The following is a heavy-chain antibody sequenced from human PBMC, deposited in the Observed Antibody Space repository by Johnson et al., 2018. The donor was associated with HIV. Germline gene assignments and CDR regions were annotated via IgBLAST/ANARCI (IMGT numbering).Heavy chain of an antibody. Sequence: VQLVESGGGLVRPGGSLRLSCAASGFSFRSYWMSWVRQAPGKGLEWVANIKQDGSEKYYVDSLKGRFTISRDNSKNTLYLQMNSLGAEDTAVYYSARAGSSSSGPRAFDIWGQGTMVTVSS. CDR3: ARAGSSSSGPRAFDI. J-gene: IGHJ3*02. CDR1: GFSFRSYW. CDR2: IKQDGSEK. D-gene: IGHD6-6*01. V-gene: IGHV3-7*01.